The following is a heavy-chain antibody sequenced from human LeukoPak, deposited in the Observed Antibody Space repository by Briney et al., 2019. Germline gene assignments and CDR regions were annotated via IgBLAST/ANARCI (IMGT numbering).Heavy chain of an antibody. V-gene: IGHV3-48*04. CDR3: AELGITMIGGV. D-gene: IGHD3-10*02. CDR1: GFIFSTYN. J-gene: IGHJ6*04. CDR2: ISSSGSTI. Sequence: GGSLRLSCATSGFIFSTYNMNWVRQAPGKGLEWVSYISSSGSTIYYADSVKGRFTISRDNAKNSLYLQMNSLRAEDTAVYYCAELGITMIGGVWGKGTTVTISS.